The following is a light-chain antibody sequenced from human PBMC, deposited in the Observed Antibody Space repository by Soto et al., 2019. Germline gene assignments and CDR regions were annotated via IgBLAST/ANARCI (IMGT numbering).Light chain of an antibody. Sequence: DMVLTQSPATLSLSPGDRATLSCRASQSVGTSLPWYTQQPGQAPRLLIHDAAYRASGIPERFSGSGSGTAFSLSISSLEPDDFAVYYCQHRSSRPRSFGGGNKV. CDR3: QHRSSRPRS. J-gene: IGKJ4*02. CDR1: QSVGTS. V-gene: IGKV3-11*01. CDR2: DAA.